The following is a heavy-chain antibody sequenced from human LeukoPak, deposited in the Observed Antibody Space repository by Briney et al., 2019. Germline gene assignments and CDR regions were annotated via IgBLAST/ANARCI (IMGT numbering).Heavy chain of an antibody. CDR3: ARAQDTYYYDSSGYYYVY. CDR2: ISAYNGNI. CDR1: GYTFTSYG. V-gene: IGHV1-18*01. J-gene: IGHJ4*02. Sequence: ASVKVSCKASGYTFTSYGISWVRQAPGQGLEWMGWISAYNGNINYAQKLQGRVTMTTDTSTSTAYMELRSLRSDDTAVYYCARAQDTYYYDSSGYYYVYWGQGTLVTVSS. D-gene: IGHD3-22*01.